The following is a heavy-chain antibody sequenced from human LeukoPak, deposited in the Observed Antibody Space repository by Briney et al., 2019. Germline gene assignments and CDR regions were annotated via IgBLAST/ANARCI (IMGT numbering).Heavy chain of an antibody. D-gene: IGHD2-2*01. V-gene: IGHV3-48*04. CDR1: GFTFSTYT. CDR2: ISSSGSTI. CDR3: ARDGYCSSNSCYGGY. Sequence: GGSLRPSCAASGFTFSTYTMNWVRPAPGKGLEWVSYISSSGSTIYYADSVKGRFTISRDNAKNSLYLQTNSLRAEDTAVYYCARDGYCSSNSCYGGYWGQGTLVTVSS. J-gene: IGHJ4*02.